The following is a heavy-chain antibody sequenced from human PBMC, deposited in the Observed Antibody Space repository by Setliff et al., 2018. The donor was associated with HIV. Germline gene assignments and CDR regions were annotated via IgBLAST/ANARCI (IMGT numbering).Heavy chain of an antibody. J-gene: IGHJ6*02. CDR3: ARLNTGSSYYYYGMDV. CDR1: LFTFSTYT. V-gene: IGHV3-21*01. CDR2: ISSSSNYI. Sequence: GGSLRLSCAASLFTFSTYTMNWVRQAPGKGLEWVSSISSSSNYIYYADSVKGRFTISRDNAKNSLYLQMNSLRAEDTAVYDCARLNTGSSYYYYGMDVWGQGTTVTVSS. D-gene: IGHD3-10*01.